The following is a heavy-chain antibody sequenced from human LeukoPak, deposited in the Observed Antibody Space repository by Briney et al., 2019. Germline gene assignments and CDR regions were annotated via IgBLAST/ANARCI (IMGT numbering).Heavy chain of an antibody. Sequence: GRSLRLSCAASGFTFSSYGMHWVRQATGKGLVWVAVISYDGSNKYYADSVKGRFTISRDNSKNTLYLQMNSLRAEDTAVYYCAYARGSSWISGMDVWGQGTTVTVSS. CDR3: AYARGSSWISGMDV. D-gene: IGHD6-13*01. J-gene: IGHJ6*02. V-gene: IGHV3-30*03. CDR1: GFTFSSYG. CDR2: ISYDGSNK.